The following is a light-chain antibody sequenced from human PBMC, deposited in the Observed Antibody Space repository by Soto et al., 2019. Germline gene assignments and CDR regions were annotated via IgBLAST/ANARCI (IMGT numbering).Light chain of an antibody. V-gene: IGKV3-11*01. J-gene: IGKJ4*01. Sequence: EIELTQSPATLSLSPGERATLSCRASQSISNFLAWYQQKPGQAPRLLIYDASKRATDIPDRFIGSGSGTDFTLTISSLEPEDFAVYYCHQRSNWPPFTFGGGTKVEI. CDR3: HQRSNWPPFT. CDR2: DAS. CDR1: QSISNF.